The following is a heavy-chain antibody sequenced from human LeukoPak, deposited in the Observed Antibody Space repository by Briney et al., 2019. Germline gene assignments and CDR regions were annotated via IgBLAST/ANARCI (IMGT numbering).Heavy chain of an antibody. V-gene: IGHV3-7*01. CDR2: IKQDGREK. J-gene: IGHJ4*02. Sequence: GGSLRLSCAASGFIFSNYWMSWVRQAPGKGLEWVANIKQDGREKYYVDSVKGRFTISRDNAKNSVYLQMNSLRAEDTAVYYCARVGSDRAVAGTRLAYWGQGTLVTVSS. CDR3: ARVGSDRAVAGTRLAY. CDR1: GFIFSNYW. D-gene: IGHD6-19*01.